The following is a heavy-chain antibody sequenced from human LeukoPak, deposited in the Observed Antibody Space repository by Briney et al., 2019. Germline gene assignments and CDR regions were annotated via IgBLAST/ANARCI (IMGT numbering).Heavy chain of an antibody. V-gene: IGHV1-18*01. Sequence: ASVKVSCKASGYTFTSYGISWVRQAPGQGLEWMGWISAYNGNTNYAQKLQGRVTMTTDTSTSTAYMELRSLRSDDTAVYYCARVFDGSGSYAHLVVPFDHWGQGTLVTVSS. CDR3: ARVFDGSGSYAHLVVPFDH. CDR1: GYTFTSYG. CDR2: ISAYNGNT. J-gene: IGHJ4*02. D-gene: IGHD3-10*01.